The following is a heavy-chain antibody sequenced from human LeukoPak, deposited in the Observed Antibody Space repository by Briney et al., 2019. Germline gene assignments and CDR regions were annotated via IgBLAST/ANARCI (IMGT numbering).Heavy chain of an antibody. CDR3: ARDDKIWFGEFDAFDI. CDR1: GFTFSSYS. J-gene: IGHJ3*02. CDR2: ISSSSSYI. V-gene: IGHV3-21*01. D-gene: IGHD3-10*01. Sequence: GGSLRLSCAASGFTFSSYSMNWVRQAPGKGLEWVSSISSSSSYIYYADSVKGRFTISRDNAKNSLYLQMNSLRAADTAVYYCARDDKIWFGEFDAFDIWGQGTMVTVSS.